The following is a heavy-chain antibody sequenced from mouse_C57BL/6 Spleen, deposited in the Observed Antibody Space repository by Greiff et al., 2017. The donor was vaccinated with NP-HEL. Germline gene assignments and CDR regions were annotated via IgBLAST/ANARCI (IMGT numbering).Heavy chain of an antibody. Sequence: EVLLVESGGGLVKPGGSLKLSCAASGFTFSSYAMSWVRQTPEKRLEWVATISDGGSYTYYPDNVKGRFTISRDNAKNNLYLQMSHLKSEDTAMYYCGRDRGYCGSGFAYWGQGTLVTVSA. J-gene: IGHJ3*01. CDR1: GFTFSSYA. CDR2: ISDGGSYT. CDR3: GRDRGYCGSGFAY. D-gene: IGHD1-1*01. V-gene: IGHV5-4*01.